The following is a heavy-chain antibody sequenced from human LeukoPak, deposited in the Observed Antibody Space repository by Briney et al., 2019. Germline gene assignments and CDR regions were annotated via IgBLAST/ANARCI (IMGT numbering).Heavy chain of an antibody. Sequence: PSETLSLTCTVSGGSVSSGGYYWSWIRQPPGKGLEWIGYIYYSGSTNYNPSLKSRVTISVDTSKNQFSLKLSSVTAAGTAVYYCARAAGIWFDPWGQGTLVPVSS. CDR3: ARAAGIWFDP. CDR2: IYYSGST. D-gene: IGHD6-13*01. J-gene: IGHJ5*02. CDR1: GGSVSSGGYY. V-gene: IGHV4-61*08.